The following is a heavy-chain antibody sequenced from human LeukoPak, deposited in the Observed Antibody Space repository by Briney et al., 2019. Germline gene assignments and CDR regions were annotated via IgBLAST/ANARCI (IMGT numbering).Heavy chain of an antibody. CDR1: GYTFTAYY. CDR2: INPHSGNT. Sequence: ASVKVSCKASGYTFTAYYMSWVRQAPGQGLEWMGWINPHSGNTKYAQKFQGRVTMTRDTSTSTAHMELIRLRSNDTAVYYCARRGRLREFDYWGQGTLVTVSS. D-gene: IGHD5-12*01. J-gene: IGHJ4*02. V-gene: IGHV1-2*02. CDR3: ARRGRLREFDY.